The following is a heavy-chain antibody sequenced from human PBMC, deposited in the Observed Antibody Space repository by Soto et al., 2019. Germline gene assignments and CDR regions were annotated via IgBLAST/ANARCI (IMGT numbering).Heavy chain of an antibody. D-gene: IGHD2-2*01. CDR1: GFNFRSYG. CDR2: IGGGDFST. CDR3: AKDRVAIISALPFDS. J-gene: IGHJ4*02. Sequence: GGSLRLSCAASGFNFRSYGLSWVRQAPGKGLEWVSGIGGGDFSTYYAGSVKGRFTVSRDNSKATLYLQMSSLRAEDTAVYYCAKDRVAIISALPFDSWGQGTLVTVSS. V-gene: IGHV3-23*01.